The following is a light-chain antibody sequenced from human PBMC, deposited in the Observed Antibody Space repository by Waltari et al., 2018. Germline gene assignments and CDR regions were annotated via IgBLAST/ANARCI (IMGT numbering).Light chain of an antibody. J-gene: IGLJ1*01. CDR2: EVS. Sequence: QSALTQPASVSGSPGQSTTISCTGSSSDFGRSNLVSWYLQHPGKAPKLIIYEVSKRPSGVSNRFSGSKSGNTASLTISGLQAEDEADYYCYSYAGGSVFGTGTKVTVL. V-gene: IGLV2-23*02. CDR1: SSDFGRSNL. CDR3: YSYAGGSV.